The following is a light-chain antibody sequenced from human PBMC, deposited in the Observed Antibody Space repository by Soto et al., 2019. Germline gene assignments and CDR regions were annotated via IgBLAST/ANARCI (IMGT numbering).Light chain of an antibody. CDR2: GAS. Sequence: EIVLTQSPATLSLSPGERATLSCRASQSLSSSYLAWYQQKVGQAPRLLIYGASSRATGIPDRFSGSGSGTDFTLTISRLEPEDFAVYYRQHYGMSPRAFGQGTKVDIK. V-gene: IGKV3-20*01. CDR3: QHYGMSPRA. J-gene: IGKJ1*01. CDR1: QSLSSSY.